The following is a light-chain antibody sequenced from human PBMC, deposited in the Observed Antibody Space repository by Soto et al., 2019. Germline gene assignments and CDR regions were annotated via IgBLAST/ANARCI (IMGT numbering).Light chain of an antibody. CDR1: RSNIGSNY. V-gene: IGLV1-47*02. J-gene: IGLJ2*01. CDR3: ASWDDSLSGVV. Sequence: QSVLTQTPSASGTPGQRVTISCSGSRSNIGSNYVYWYQPLPGTAPKLVMYSNNERPSGVPDRFSGSKSGTSASLAISGLRSEDEADYYCASWDDSLSGVVFGGGTKVTVL. CDR2: SNN.